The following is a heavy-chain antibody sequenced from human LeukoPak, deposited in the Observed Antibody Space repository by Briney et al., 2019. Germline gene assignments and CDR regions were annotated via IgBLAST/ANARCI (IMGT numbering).Heavy chain of an antibody. J-gene: IGHJ4*02. CDR3: ARDPRY. CDR2: ISPSGGST. Sequence: ASVKVSCKAFGYTVTSNYMHWVRQAPGQGPEWMGVISPSGGSTTYAQKLQGRVTMTTDTSTSTAYMELRSLRSDDTAVYYCARDPRYWGQGTLVTVSS. V-gene: IGHV1-46*01. CDR1: GYTVTSNY.